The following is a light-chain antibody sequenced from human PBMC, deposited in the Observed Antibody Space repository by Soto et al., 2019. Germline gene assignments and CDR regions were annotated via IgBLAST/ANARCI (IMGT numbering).Light chain of an antibody. V-gene: IGKV3-20*01. CDR3: QQNGSLPIT. Sequence: EIVLTQSPGTLSLSPGERATLSCRASQSLSGGYLAWFQQKPGQTLRLLIYSASNRATGIPDRFSGSGSGKDFTLTISRLEPEDFVVYYCQQNGSLPITFGQGTRLEIK. CDR1: QSLSGGY. CDR2: SAS. J-gene: IGKJ5*01.